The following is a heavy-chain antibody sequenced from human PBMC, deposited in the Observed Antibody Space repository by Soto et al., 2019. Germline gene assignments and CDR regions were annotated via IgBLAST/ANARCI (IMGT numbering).Heavy chain of an antibody. V-gene: IGHV3-30-3*01. D-gene: IGHD1-26*01. CDR1: GFTFSSYA. CDR3: ARDEGVWERDGYLAD. Sequence: GGSLRLSCAGSGFTFSSYAMHWVRQAPGKGLEWVAVISYDGSNNNHADSVKGRFSISRDNSKNTLYLQMNSLRAEDTAVYYCARDEGVWERDGYLADWGQGTLVTVSS. CDR2: ISYDGSNN. J-gene: IGHJ4*02.